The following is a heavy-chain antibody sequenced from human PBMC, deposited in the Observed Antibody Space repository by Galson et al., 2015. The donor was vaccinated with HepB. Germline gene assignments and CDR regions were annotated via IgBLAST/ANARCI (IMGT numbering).Heavy chain of an antibody. CDR2: ITGHNGNT. J-gene: IGHJ2*01. Sequence: SVKVSCKASGYNFISYGIAWVRQAPGRGLEWVGWITGHNGNTNYAQRVQDRVTMTTDRSTGTAYMELRSLRTDDTAVYYCARMPSGWYNWYFDLWGLGTRVSVSS. D-gene: IGHD6-13*01. V-gene: IGHV1-18*01. CDR1: GYNFISYG. CDR3: ARMPSGWYNWYFDL.